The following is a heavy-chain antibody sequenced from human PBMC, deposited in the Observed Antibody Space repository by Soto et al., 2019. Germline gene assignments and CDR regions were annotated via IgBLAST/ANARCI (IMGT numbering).Heavy chain of an antibody. D-gene: IGHD2-15*01. CDR2: ISSGGDSA. J-gene: IGHJ4*02. Sequence: GGSLRLSCAASGFTFNNYVMNWVRQTPRKGLEWVSSISSGGDSADYAASVNGRFSISRDNSKNTVSLQMSGLRAEDTAIYDCSKREVGYCCGYICYVALDYWGQGXLVTVSS. CDR3: SKREVGYCCGYICYVALDY. V-gene: IGHV3-23*01. CDR1: GFTFNNYV.